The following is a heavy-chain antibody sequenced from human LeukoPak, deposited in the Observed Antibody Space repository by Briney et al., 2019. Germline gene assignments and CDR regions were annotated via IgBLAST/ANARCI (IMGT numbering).Heavy chain of an antibody. D-gene: IGHD3-10*01. J-gene: IGHJ5*02. Sequence: PGGSLRLSCAASGLTFSTYGMHWVRQAPGKGLEWVSYISGGSSFTYYVDSVKGRFTISRDNSKNTLYLQMNSLRAEDTAVYYCAKHYGSGSYNLNWFDHWGQGTLVTVSS. CDR1: GLTFSTYG. V-gene: IGHV3-NL1*01. CDR3: AKHYGSGSYNLNWFDH. CDR2: ISGGSSFT.